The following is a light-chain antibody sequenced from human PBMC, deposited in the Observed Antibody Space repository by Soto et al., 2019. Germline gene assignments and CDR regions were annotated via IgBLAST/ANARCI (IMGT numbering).Light chain of an antibody. CDR3: QQYNRYWT. CDR2: QAS. J-gene: IGKJ1*01. V-gene: IGKV1-5*03. CDR1: QSISSW. Sequence: DIQMTQSPSTLSASVGDRVTITCRASQSISSWLAWYQQKPGKAPKLLIYQASTLENGVPSRFSGSGSGTEFPLTISRLQPDDVATYYCQQYNRYWTFGQGTKVEVK.